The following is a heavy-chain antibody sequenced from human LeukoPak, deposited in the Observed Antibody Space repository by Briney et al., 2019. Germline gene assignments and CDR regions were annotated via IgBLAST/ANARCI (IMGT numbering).Heavy chain of an antibody. CDR3: ASYRRQTSSGWYCIDY. V-gene: IGHV1-46*01. J-gene: IGHJ4*02. CDR2: INPSGGST. D-gene: IGHD6-19*01. CDR1: GYTFTSYY. Sequence: ASVKVSCKASGYTFTSYYMHWVRQAPGQGLEWMGIINPSGGSTSYAQKFQGRVTMTRDTSTSTVYMELSSLRSEDTAVYYCASYRRQTSSGWYCIDYWGQGTLVTVSS.